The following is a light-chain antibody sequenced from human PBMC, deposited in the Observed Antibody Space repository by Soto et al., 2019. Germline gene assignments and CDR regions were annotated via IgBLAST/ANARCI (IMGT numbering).Light chain of an antibody. Sequence: ATQMTQSPSSLSASIGDRVTVTCRASQGIKNDLGWYQQKPGKAPKLLIYAASSLQSGVPSRFSGSGSGTDFTLTISSLQPEDFATYYCLQDYNYPLTFGGGTKVDIK. J-gene: IGKJ4*01. CDR3: LQDYNYPLT. CDR2: AAS. CDR1: QGIKND. V-gene: IGKV1-6*01.